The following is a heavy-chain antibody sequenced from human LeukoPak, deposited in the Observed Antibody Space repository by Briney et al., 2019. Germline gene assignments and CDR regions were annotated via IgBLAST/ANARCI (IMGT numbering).Heavy chain of an antibody. CDR1: GVSISNYY. CDR3: GXXSRXYYMDV. CDR2: IFNTGST. Sequence: SETLSLTCKVSGVSISNYYWTWIRQPPGKALEWIGYIFNTGSTNYNPSLKSRATLSLDTSQNQVSLELKSVTAADTSRYYCGXXSRXYYMDVXGRGTTVTVSS. J-gene: IGHJ6*03. V-gene: IGHV4-4*09.